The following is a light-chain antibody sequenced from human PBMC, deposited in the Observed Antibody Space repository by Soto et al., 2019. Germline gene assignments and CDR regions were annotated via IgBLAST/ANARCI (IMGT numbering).Light chain of an antibody. CDR2: RNN. Sequence: QSVLTQPPSASGTPGQRVTISCSGSSSNIGSNTVNWYKQLPGTAPELLIYRNNERPSGVPDRFSGSKSGTSASLAISGLQSEDEADYYCAGWDDSLNGYVFGTGTKLTVL. CDR3: AGWDDSLNGYV. V-gene: IGLV1-44*01. CDR1: SSNIGSNT. J-gene: IGLJ1*01.